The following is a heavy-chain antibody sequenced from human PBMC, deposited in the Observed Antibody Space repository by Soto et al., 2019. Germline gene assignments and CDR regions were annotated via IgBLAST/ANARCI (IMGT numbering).Heavy chain of an antibody. Sequence: SETLTLTCAVYGGSFSGYYWSWIRQPPGKGLEWIGEINHSGSTNYNPSLKSRVTISVDTSKNQFSLKLSSVTAADTAVYYCARGQDGYNWRGLYYFDYWGQGTLVTVSS. CDR3: ARGQDGYNWRGLYYFDY. CDR2: INHSGST. CDR1: GGSFSGYY. D-gene: IGHD1-1*01. V-gene: IGHV4-34*01. J-gene: IGHJ4*02.